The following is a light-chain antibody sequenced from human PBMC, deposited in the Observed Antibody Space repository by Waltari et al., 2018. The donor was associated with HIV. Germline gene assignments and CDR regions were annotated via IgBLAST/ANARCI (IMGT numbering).Light chain of an antibody. Sequence: QSVLTQAPSVLGTPGQRVNISCSGSNSNIGRNVVTWLKQVPPTAQKFLMNSKSTGPPGVPHRLSVSKSGTFASLAISGLQSDDEAVYYCSTWDDTLNGVIFGAGTSLIVL. CDR3: STWDDTLNGVI. V-gene: IGLV1-44*01. J-gene: IGLJ2*01. CDR2: SKS. CDR1: NSNIGRNV.